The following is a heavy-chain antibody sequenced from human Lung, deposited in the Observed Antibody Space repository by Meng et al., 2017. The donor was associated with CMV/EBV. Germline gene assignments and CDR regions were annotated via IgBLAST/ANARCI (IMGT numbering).Heavy chain of an antibody. D-gene: IGHD2-2*01. CDR3: ARRQTCREASCRFRGAGWFDP. J-gene: IGHJ5*02. Sequence: GNDRSWSGKTQGKGVEWIGKINARGVTDYNQSSKNRLTIQVHTSDNHFSLRLTSVTAADTAVYYCARRQTCREASCRFRGAGWFDPWGQGTLVTVSS. CDR2: INARGVT. V-gene: IGHV4-34*01. CDR1: GND.